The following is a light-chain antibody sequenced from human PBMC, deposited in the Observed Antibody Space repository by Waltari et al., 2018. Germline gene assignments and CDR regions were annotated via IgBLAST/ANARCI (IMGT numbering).Light chain of an antibody. J-gene: IGLJ1*01. V-gene: IGLV2-8*01. CDR3: CSYAGKEYV. CDR2: DVT. CDR1: GSDIGAYNY. Sequence: QSALTQPPSASGSPGQSVTISCTGTGSDIGAYNYVSWYQLHPGKAPKLMIYDVTKRPSGVPDLFSGSKSGNTASLTVSGLQTEDEAEYYCCSYAGKEYVFGSGTKVTVL.